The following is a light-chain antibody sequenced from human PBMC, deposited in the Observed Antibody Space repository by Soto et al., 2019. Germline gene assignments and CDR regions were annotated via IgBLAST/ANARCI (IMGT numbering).Light chain of an antibody. CDR3: QQYNSYGT. V-gene: IGKV1-5*01. CDR2: DAS. J-gene: IGKJ1*01. CDR1: QSISSW. Sequence: IQMTQSPSTLSASVGDRVTITCRASQSISSWLAWYQQKPGKAPKLLIYDASSLESGVPSRFSGSGSGTKFTLTISSLQPDDFATYYCQQYNSYGTFGQGTKV.